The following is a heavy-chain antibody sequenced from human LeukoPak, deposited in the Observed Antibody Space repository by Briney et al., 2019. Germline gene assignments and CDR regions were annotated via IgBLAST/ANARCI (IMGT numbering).Heavy chain of an antibody. CDR2: ISYDGSNK. Sequence: QPGRSLRLSCAASGFPFSSYAMHWVRQAPGKGLEWVAVISYDGSNKYYAASVKGRFTISRDNSKNTLYLQMNSLRAEDTAVYYCARGLLLWFGELSQPFDYWGQGTLVTVSS. CDR1: GFPFSSYA. CDR3: ARGLLLWFGELSQPFDY. J-gene: IGHJ4*02. D-gene: IGHD3-10*01. V-gene: IGHV3-30*04.